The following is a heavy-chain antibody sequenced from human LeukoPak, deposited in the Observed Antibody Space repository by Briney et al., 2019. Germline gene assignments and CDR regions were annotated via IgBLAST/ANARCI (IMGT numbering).Heavy chain of an antibody. CDR3: AKDINYYGSGSYLGY. D-gene: IGHD3-10*01. J-gene: IGHJ4*02. Sequence: PGRSLRLSCVASGFTFSSYGMHWVRQAPGKGLEWVAIISYDGSNKFYADSVKGRFTISRDNSNNTLYLQMNSLRPEDTAVYYCAKDINYYGSGSYLGYWGQGTLVTVSS. V-gene: IGHV3-30*18. CDR2: ISYDGSNK. CDR1: GFTFSSYG.